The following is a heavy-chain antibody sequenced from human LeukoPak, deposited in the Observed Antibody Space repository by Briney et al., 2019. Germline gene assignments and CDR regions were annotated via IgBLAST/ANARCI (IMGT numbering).Heavy chain of an antibody. J-gene: IGHJ4*02. V-gene: IGHV3-23*01. CDR2: ISHSGAT. CDR3: ARRSHASPAGYSPFFDS. Sequence: GGPLRLSCAGSGFPFSSYTINWVRQGPGKGMEWASTISHSGATYYADSVKGRFTISRDNSKNTVFLQMSSLRAEDTALYFCARRSHASPAGYSPFFDSWGQGTLVTVSS. D-gene: IGHD6-13*01. CDR1: GFPFSSYT.